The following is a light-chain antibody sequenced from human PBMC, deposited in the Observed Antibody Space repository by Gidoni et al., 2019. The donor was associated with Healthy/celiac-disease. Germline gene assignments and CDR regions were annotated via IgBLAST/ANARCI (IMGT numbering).Light chain of an antibody. CDR3: QQLNSYPIT. V-gene: IGKV1-9*01. Sequence: DIQLTQSPSFLSASVGDRATITCRASQGISSYLAWYQQNPGKAPKLLIYAASTLQSGVPSRFSGSGSGTEFTLTISSRQPEDFATSYCQQLNSYPITFGQGTRLEIK. CDR1: QGISSY. J-gene: IGKJ5*01. CDR2: AAS.